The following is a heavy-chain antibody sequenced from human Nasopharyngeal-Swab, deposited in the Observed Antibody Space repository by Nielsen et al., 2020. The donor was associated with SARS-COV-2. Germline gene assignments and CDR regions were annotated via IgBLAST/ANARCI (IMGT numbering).Heavy chain of an antibody. CDR2: IWYDGSNK. Sequence: SQPPGTGLAWVAAIWYDGSNKYYADSVKGRFTMSRDNSKNTLYLQMNSLRAEDAAVYYCARDKRGKSAAGPSSFDYWGRGTLVTVSS. D-gene: IGHD6-13*01. J-gene: IGHJ4*02. CDR3: ARDKRGKSAAGPSSFDY. V-gene: IGHV3-33*01.